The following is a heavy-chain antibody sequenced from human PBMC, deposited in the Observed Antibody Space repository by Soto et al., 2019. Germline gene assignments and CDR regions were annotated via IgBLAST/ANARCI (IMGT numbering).Heavy chain of an antibody. D-gene: IGHD6-13*01. J-gene: IGHJ4*02. CDR3: TRHTGIAAAFDY. V-gene: IGHV3-73*02. CDR2: IRSKANSYAT. CDR1: GFTFSGSA. Sequence: EVQLVESGGGLVQPGGSLKLSCAASGFTFSGSAMHWVRQASGKGLEWVGSIRSKANSYATAYAASVKGRFTISRDDSKNTAYLQMNSLKTEDTAVYYCTRHTGIAAAFDYWGQGTLVTVSS.